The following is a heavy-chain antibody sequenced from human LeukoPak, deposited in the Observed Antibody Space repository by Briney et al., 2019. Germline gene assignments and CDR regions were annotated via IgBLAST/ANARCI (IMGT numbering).Heavy chain of an antibody. CDR3: ATPPGIYTSS. CDR2: INQDGSDK. J-gene: IGHJ4*02. V-gene: IGHV3-7*02. CDR1: GFTFSTYW. D-gene: IGHD6-13*01. Sequence: GGSLRLSCAASGFTFSTYWMSWVRQAPGKGLEWVANINQDGSDKYYVDSVKGRFTISRDNAKNSLYLQMNSLRAEDTAVYYCATPPGIYTSSWGQEPLFTVSS.